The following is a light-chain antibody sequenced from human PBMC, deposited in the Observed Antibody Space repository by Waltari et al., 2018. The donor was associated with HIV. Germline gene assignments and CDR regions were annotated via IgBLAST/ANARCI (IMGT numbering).Light chain of an antibody. J-gene: IGKJ2*01. V-gene: IGKV1-13*02. CDR1: PVVRNA. CDR3: QQFRTYPRT. Sequence: AIQLAQSPSSLSAYVGDRVTITCRASPVVRNALAWYQQKPGRPPKLLIYDAYTLEGGVTSRFSGSLSGTDFNLTISNLQPEDSANYYCQQFRTYPRTFGQGATLEIK. CDR2: DAY.